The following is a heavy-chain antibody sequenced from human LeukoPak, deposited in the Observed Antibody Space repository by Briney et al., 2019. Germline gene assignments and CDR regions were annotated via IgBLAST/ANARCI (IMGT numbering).Heavy chain of an antibody. CDR1: GFTFSNYW. Sequence: GGSLRLSCVASGFTFSNYWMSWVRQAPGKGLEWVANIKKDGSEKYYVDSVKGRFTISRDNSKNTLYLQMNSLRAEDTAVYYCAKDGYDILTGFLFLDPWGQGTLVTVSS. D-gene: IGHD3-9*01. CDR2: IKKDGSEK. J-gene: IGHJ5*02. V-gene: IGHV3-7*01. CDR3: AKDGYDILTGFLFLDP.